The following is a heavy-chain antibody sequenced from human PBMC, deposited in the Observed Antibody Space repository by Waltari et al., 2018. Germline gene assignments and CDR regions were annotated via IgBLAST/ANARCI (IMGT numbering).Heavy chain of an antibody. J-gene: IGHJ4*02. CDR3: ARARYYYDSSGFDY. CDR2: SIPSFGTE. Sequence: QVQLVQSGAAVKKPGASVKVSCKASGGTFSSYAISWVRQAPGQGLEWRGGSIPSFGTENDDQKFQGRVTITEDESTRTAYMERSSLRAEDTAVYYCARARYYYDSSGFDYWGQGTLVTVSS. D-gene: IGHD3-22*01. CDR1: GGTFSSYA. V-gene: IGHV1-69*01.